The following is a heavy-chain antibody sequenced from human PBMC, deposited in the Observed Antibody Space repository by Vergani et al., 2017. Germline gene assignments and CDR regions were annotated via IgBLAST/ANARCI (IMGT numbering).Heavy chain of an antibody. V-gene: IGHV1-2*02. CDR2: INPNSGGT. Sequence: QVQLVQSGAEVKKPGASVKVSCKASGYTFTGYYMHWVRQAPGQGLEWIGWINPNSGGTNYAQKFQGRVTMTRDTSISTAYMELSRLRSDDTAVYYCARVEEYYYGSGSFPRFDYWGQGSLVTVSS. CDR3: ARVEEYYYGSGSFPRFDY. J-gene: IGHJ4*02. CDR1: GYTFTGYY. D-gene: IGHD3-10*01.